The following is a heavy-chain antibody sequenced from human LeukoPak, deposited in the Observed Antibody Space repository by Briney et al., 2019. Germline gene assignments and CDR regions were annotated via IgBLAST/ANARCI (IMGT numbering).Heavy chain of an antibody. CDR3: AGSSVERQQLARFDY. J-gene: IGHJ4*02. CDR1: GYSFTNYY. Sequence: ASVKVSCKASGYSFTNYYMHWVRQAPGQGLEWMGIINLSGGGPGYAQKFQGRVTMTRDTSTTTVYMELSSLRSDDTAVYYCAGSSVERQQLARFDYWGQGTLVTVSS. V-gene: IGHV1-46*01. D-gene: IGHD6-13*01. CDR2: INLSGGGP.